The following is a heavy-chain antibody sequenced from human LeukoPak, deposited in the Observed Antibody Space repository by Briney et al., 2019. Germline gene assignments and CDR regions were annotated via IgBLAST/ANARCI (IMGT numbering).Heavy chain of an antibody. CDR1: GGSISSDY. J-gene: IGHJ6*02. CDR3: ARVSVVYGMDV. CDR2: MFYTGST. Sequence: PSETLSLTCSVSGGSISSDYWAWIRQPPGKGLDWIGYMFYTGSTNYNPSLKSLVTISLATSKNQFSLKLSSVTAADTAVYYCARVSVVYGMDVWGRGTTVTVSS. V-gene: IGHV4-59*01.